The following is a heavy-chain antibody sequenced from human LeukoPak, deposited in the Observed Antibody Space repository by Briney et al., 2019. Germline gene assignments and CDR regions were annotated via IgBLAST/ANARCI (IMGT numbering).Heavy chain of an antibody. CDR2: MKGDGSEE. Sequence: GGSLRLPCAASGFTFSNYWMSWLRQAPGKGPEWVAQMKGDGSEEYYVGSVRGRFKISRDNAKNSLFLQMNSLRAEDRAVYLCARDVNGGYFDYWGRGTLVTVSS. V-gene: IGHV3-7*01. J-gene: IGHJ4*01. CDR1: GFTFSNYW. CDR3: ARDVNGGYFDY. D-gene: IGHD3-10*01.